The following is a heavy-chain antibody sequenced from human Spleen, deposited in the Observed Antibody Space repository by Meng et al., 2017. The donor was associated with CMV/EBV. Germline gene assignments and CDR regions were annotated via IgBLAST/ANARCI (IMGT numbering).Heavy chain of an antibody. CDR2: INPNSGGT. V-gene: IGHV1-2*02. J-gene: IGHJ6*02. CDR1: GYSFTGYY. Sequence: ASVKVSCKASGYSFTGYYIHWVRQAPGIGLEWMGWINPNSGGTNYAQNFQGRVTMTRDTSISTVDMELSSLKFDDTAVYYCARDWASAGKGRLDVWGQGTTVTVSS. CDR3: ARDWASAGKGRLDV. D-gene: IGHD6-19*01.